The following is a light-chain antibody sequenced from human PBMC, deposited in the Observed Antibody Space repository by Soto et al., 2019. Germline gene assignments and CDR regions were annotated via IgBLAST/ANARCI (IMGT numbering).Light chain of an antibody. CDR2: GVS. Sequence: EIVLTQSADTLSLSPGQRATLSCRASQSVRSDYLAWYQQKPGQAPRVIIFGVSTRATGVPDRFSGSWSGTDFTITISRLEPEDFALYYCQQYGNSPLTFGGGTKVEIK. CDR3: QQYGNSPLT. J-gene: IGKJ4*01. CDR1: QSVRSDY. V-gene: IGKV3-20*01.